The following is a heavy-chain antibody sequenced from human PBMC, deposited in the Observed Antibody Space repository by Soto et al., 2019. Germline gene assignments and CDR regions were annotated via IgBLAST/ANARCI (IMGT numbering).Heavy chain of an antibody. CDR3: ARDLLAAAATDYGMDV. J-gene: IGHJ6*02. V-gene: IGHV3-33*01. Sequence: PGGSLRLSCAASGFTFSSYGMHWVRQAPGKGLEWVAVIWYDGSNKYYADSVKGRFTISRDNSKNTLYLQMNSLRAEDTAVYYCARDLLAAAATDYGMDVWGQGTTVTVSS. CDR2: IWYDGSNK. CDR1: GFTFSSYG. D-gene: IGHD6-13*01.